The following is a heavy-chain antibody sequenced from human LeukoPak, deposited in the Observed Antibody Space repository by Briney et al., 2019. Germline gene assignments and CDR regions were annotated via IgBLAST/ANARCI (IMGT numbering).Heavy chain of an antibody. CDR1: GGSISSGSYY. J-gene: IGHJ4*02. D-gene: IGHD5-12*01. CDR3: ATYSGYDVE. CDR2: IYYSGST. Sequence: SETLSLTCTVSGGSISSGSYYWGWIRQPPGKGLEWIGSIYYSGSTYYNPSLKSRVTISVDTSKNQFSLKLSSVTAADTAVYYCATYSGYDVEWGQGTLVTVSS. V-gene: IGHV4-39*01.